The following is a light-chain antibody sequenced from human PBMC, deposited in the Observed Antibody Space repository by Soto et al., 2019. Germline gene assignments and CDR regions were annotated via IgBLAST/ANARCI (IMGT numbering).Light chain of an antibody. CDR1: QSVSSY. V-gene: IGKV3-11*01. J-gene: IGKJ4*01. Sequence: EIVLTQSPATLSLSPGERATLSCRASQSVSSYLAWYQQKPGQAPRLLIYDASNRATGIPARFSGSGSGTEFTLTISSLQSEDFVVYYCQQYNNWPLLTFGGGTKVDIK. CDR2: DAS. CDR3: QQYNNWPLLT.